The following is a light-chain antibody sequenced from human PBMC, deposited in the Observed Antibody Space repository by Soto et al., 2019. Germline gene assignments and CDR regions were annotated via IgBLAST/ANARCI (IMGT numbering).Light chain of an antibody. CDR3: SSYTSSSTLV. V-gene: IGLV2-14*01. CDR1: SSDVGGYNY. J-gene: IGLJ2*01. CDR2: EDS. Sequence: QSALTQPASVSGSPGQSITISCTGTSSDVGGYNYVSWYQQHPGKAPKLMIYEDSNRPSGVSTRFSGSNSGNTASLTISGLQAEDEADYYCSSYTSSSTLVFGGGTKLTVL.